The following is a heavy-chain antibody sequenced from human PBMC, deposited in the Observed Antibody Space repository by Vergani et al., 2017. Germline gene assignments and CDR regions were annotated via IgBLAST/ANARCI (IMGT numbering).Heavy chain of an antibody. Sequence: QVQLQESGPGLVKPSETLSLTCAVSGYSISSVYYWGWIRQPPGKGLEWIGSIYHSGSTYYNPSLKSRVTISVDTSKNQFSLKLSSVTAADTAVYYCARRLRDPYYFDYWGQGTLVTVSS. D-gene: IGHD5-12*01. V-gene: IGHV4-38-2*01. J-gene: IGHJ4*02. CDR1: GYSISSVYY. CDR3: ARRLRDPYYFDY. CDR2: IYHSGST.